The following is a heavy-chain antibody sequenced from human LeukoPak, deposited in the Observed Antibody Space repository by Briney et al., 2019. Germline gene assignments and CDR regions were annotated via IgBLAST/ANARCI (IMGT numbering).Heavy chain of an antibody. CDR2: ISSSGST. CDR3: ARVGRGDHTWGSYYCDH. Sequence: SETLSLTCTVSGDSFSSYHWSWLRQRPGKALEWIGYISSSGSTSYNPSLKSRLTISVDTSKNQFSLKLSSVTAADTAVYYCARVGRGDHTWGSYYCDHWGQGTLVSVCS. J-gene: IGHJ4*02. CDR1: GDSFSSYH. V-gene: IGHV4-59*13. D-gene: IGHD3-16*01.